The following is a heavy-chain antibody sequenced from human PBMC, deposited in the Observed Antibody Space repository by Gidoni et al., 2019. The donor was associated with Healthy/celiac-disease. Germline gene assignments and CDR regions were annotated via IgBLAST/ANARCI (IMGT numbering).Heavy chain of an antibody. Sequence: EVQLVQSGAEVKKPGESLKISCKGSGYSFTSYWIGWVRQMPGKGLEWMGIIYPGDSDTRYSPSFQGQVTISADKSISTAYLQWSSLKASDTAMYYCATTPYSSSWYNWYFDYWGQGTLVTVSS. CDR2: IYPGDSDT. CDR3: ATTPYSSSWYNWYFDY. V-gene: IGHV5-51*01. CDR1: GYSFTSYW. D-gene: IGHD6-13*01. J-gene: IGHJ4*02.